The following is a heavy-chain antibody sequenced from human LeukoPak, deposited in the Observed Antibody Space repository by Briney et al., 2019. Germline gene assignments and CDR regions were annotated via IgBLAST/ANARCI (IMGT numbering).Heavy chain of an antibody. D-gene: IGHD4-23*01. V-gene: IGHV4-59*01. Sequence: SETLSLTCTVSGGSISGYYWSWIRQPPGKGLEWIGYIYYSGNINYNPSLKSRVTISVDTSKNQFSLKLNSVTAADTAVYYCAGMGEGWRRTVVPRDYWYFDLWGRGTLVTVSS. CDR2: IYYSGNI. CDR1: GGSISGYY. J-gene: IGHJ2*01. CDR3: AGMGEGWRRTVVPRDYWYFDL.